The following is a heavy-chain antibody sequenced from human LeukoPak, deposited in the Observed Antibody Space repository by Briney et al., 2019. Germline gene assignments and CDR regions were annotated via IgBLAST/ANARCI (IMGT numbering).Heavy chain of an antibody. J-gene: IGHJ5*02. Sequence: SETLSLTCAVYGGSFSGYYWSWIRQPPGKGLEWIGYIYYSGSTNYNPSLKSRVTISVDTSKNQFSLKLSSVTAADTAVYYCACRPLRGHWFDPWGQGTLVTVSS. V-gene: IGHV4-59*08. CDR2: IYYSGST. CDR1: GGSFSGYY. D-gene: IGHD4-17*01. CDR3: ACRPLRGHWFDP.